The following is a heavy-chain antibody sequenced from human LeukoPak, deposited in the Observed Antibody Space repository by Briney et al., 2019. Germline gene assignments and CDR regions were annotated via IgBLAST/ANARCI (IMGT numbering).Heavy chain of an antibody. J-gene: IGHJ2*01. Sequence: SETLSLTCTVSGGSISGYYWSWIRQSPGKGLEWIGYIFHNGTTNYNPSLKSRVTISVDTSKNQFSLKLNSVTAADTAVYYCARWFGSGQWYFDLWGRGTLVTVSS. D-gene: IGHD3-10*01. CDR2: IFHNGTT. V-gene: IGHV4-59*08. CDR3: ARWFGSGQWYFDL. CDR1: GGSISGYY.